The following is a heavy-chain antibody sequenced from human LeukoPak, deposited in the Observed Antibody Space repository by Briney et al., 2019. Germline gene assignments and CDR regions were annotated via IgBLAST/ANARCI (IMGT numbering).Heavy chain of an antibody. CDR2: ISSSSSTI. CDR3: AREGRGDSSGYYYRYYCMDV. Sequence: PGGSLRLSCAASGFTFSSYSMNWVRQAPGKGLEWVSYISSSSSTIYYADSVKGRFTISRDNAKNSLYLQMNSLRAEDTAVYYCAREGRGDSSGYYYRYYCMDVWGKGTTVTVSS. J-gene: IGHJ6*03. V-gene: IGHV3-48*01. D-gene: IGHD3-22*01. CDR1: GFTFSSYS.